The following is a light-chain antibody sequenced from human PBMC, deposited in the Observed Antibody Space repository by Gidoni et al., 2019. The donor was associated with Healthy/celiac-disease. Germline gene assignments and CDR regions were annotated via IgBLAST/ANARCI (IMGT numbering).Light chain of an antibody. CDR3: QQYYSTPF. CDR2: WAS. J-gene: IGKJ4*01. Sequence: DIVMTQSPDSLAVSLGERATINCKASQSVFYSSNNKNYLAWYQQKPGQPPKLIIYWASTRQSGVPDRFSGSGSGTDFTLTISSLQAEDVAVYYCQQYYSTPFFXGXTRVEIK. V-gene: IGKV4-1*01. CDR1: QSVFYSSNNKNY.